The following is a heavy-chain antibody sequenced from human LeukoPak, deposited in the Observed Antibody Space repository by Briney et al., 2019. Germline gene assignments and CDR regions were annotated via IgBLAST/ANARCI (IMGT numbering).Heavy chain of an antibody. CDR3: ARGFKDIVVVPAAIYANWFDP. CDR2: IYHSGST. J-gene: IGHJ5*02. Sequence: SETLSLTCAVSGGSISSGGYSWSWIRQPPGKGLEWIGYIYHSGSTYYNPSLKSRVTISVDTSKNQFSLKLSSVTAADTAVYYCARGFKDIVVVPAAIYANWFDPWGQGTLVTVSS. CDR1: GGSISSGGYS. V-gene: IGHV4-30-2*01. D-gene: IGHD2-2*02.